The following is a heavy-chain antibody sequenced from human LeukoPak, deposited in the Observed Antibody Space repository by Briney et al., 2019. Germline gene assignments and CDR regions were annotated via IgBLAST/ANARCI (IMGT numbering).Heavy chain of an antibody. J-gene: IGHJ4*02. V-gene: IGHV3-23*01. D-gene: IGHD3-22*01. CDR3: AKSSYYDSSGYYREYYFDY. CDR2: ITGSAGST. Sequence: GGSLRLSCAASGFTFSYYSMSWVRQAPGKGLEWVSGITGSAGSTHYANSVKGRFTISRDNTKNTLYLQMNSLRAEDTAIYYCAKSSYYDSSGYYREYYFDYWGQGTLVTVSS. CDR1: GFTFSYYS.